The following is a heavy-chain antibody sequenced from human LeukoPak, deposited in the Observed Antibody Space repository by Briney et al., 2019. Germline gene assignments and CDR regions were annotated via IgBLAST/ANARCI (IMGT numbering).Heavy chain of an antibody. D-gene: IGHD5-18*01. CDR2: INPHSGDT. J-gene: IGHJ5*02. Sequence: ASVKVSCKAFGYTFTSYYMHWVRQAPGQGLGWMGWINPHSGDTNFAHKFQGRVTMTRDTSISIAYMELNILKSDDTAVYYCAREGGSSYGYAYHWGQGTLVTVSS. CDR3: AREGGSSYGYAYH. V-gene: IGHV1-2*07. CDR1: GYTFTSYY.